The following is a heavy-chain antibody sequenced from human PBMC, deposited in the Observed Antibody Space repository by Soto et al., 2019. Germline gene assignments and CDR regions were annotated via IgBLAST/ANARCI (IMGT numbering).Heavy chain of an antibody. V-gene: IGHV3-7*05. D-gene: IGHD6-6*01. CDR1: GFTFSSYW. Sequence: GGSLRLSCAASGFTFSSYWMSWVRQAPGKGLEWVANIKQDGSEKYYVDSVKGRFTISRDNAKNSLYLQMNSLRAEDTAVYYCARDHRLDVAARYYYYGMDVWGQGTTVTVSS. CDR3: ARDHRLDVAARYYYYGMDV. J-gene: IGHJ6*02. CDR2: IKQDGSEK.